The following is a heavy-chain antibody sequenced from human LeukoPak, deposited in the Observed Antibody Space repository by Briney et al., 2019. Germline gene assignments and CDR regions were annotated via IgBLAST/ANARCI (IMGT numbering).Heavy chain of an antibody. V-gene: IGHV4-59*11. CDR1: GGSISSHY. J-gene: IGHJ6*03. CDR3: ARETSYYYYYMYV. Sequence: SVTLSLTHTVSGGSISSHYWSWIRQPPGTGREWTGYIYYSGSTNYNPSLKSRVTISVDTSKNQFSLKLSSVTAADTAVYYCARETSYYYYYMYVWGKGTTVTISS. CDR2: IYYSGST.